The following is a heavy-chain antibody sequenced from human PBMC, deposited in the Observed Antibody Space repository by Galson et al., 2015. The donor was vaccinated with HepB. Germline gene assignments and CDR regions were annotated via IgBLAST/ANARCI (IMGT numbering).Heavy chain of an antibody. CDR2: FDPEDGET. D-gene: IGHD2-2*01. J-gene: IGHJ5*02. V-gene: IGHV1-24*01. CDR1: GYTLTELS. CDR3: ATAHDIVVVPAAANWFDP. Sequence: SVKVSCKVSGYTLTELSMHWVRQAPGKGLEWMGGFDPEDGETIYAQKFQGRVTMTEDTSTDTAYMELSSLRSEDTAVYYCATAHDIVVVPAAANWFDPWGQGTLVTVSS.